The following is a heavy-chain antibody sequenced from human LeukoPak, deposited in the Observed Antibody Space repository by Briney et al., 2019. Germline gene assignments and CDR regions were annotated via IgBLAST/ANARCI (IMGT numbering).Heavy chain of an antibody. CDR3: ARDLPHSSGWSFDY. CDR2: IYSGGST. V-gene: IGHV3-66*01. Sequence: GGSLRLSCAASGFTVSSNYMSWVRQAPGKGLEWVSVIYSGGSTYYADSVKGRFTISRDNSKNTLYLQMNSLRAEDTAVYYCARDLPHSSGWSFDYWGQGTLVTVSS. J-gene: IGHJ4*02. CDR1: GFTVSSNY. D-gene: IGHD6-19*01.